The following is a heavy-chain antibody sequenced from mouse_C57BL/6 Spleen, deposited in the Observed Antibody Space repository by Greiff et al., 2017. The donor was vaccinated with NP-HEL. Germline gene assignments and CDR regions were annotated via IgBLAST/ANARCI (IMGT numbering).Heavy chain of an antibody. J-gene: IGHJ2*01. CDR2: IYPGNSDT. CDR1: GYTFTSYW. CDR3: TNYSNYGYFDY. Sequence: VQLQQSGTVLARPGASVKMSCKTSGYTFTSYWMHWVKQRPGQGLEWIGAIYPGNSDTSYNQKFKGKAKLTAVTSASTAYMELSSLTNEDSAVYYCTNYSNYGYFDYWGQGTTLTVSS. D-gene: IGHD2-5*01. V-gene: IGHV1-5*01.